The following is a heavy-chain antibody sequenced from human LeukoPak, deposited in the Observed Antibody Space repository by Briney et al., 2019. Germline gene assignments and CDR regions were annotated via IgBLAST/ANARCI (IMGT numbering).Heavy chain of an antibody. D-gene: IGHD3-22*01. J-gene: IGHJ4*02. Sequence: GGSLRLSCAASGFTFSTYEMNWVRQAPGRGLEWVSYISSTGSNIYYADSVKGRFTISRDNAKNSLYLLMNSLRTEDTAVYYCAATYYYDGSGDCWGQGTLVTVSS. CDR2: ISSTGSNI. CDR3: AATYYYDGSGDC. V-gene: IGHV3-48*03. CDR1: GFTFSTYE.